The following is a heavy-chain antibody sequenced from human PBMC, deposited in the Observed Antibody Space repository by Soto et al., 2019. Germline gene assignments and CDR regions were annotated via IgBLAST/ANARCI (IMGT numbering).Heavy chain of an antibody. CDR1: GFTFSSYA. J-gene: IGHJ3*02. CDR2: ISATGGST. V-gene: IGHV3-23*01. D-gene: IGHD4-17*01. Sequence: EVQLLESGGGLVQHGGSLRLSCAASGFTFSSYAMSWVRQAPGAGPEWVSGISATGGSTYYADSVKGRFTISRDNSKNNLFLQMTSLRAEDTALYYCAKDPNGDYVGAFDIWGRGTLVTVSS. CDR3: AKDPNGDYVGAFDI.